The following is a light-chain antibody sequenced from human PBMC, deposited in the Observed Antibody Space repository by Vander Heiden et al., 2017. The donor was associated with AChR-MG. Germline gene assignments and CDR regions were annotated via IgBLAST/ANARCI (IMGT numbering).Light chain of an antibody. CDR3: QQYGSSPPIT. J-gene: IGKJ4*01. V-gene: IGKV3-20*01. CDR1: QSVSRSY. CDR2: DAS. Sequence: EIVLTQSPGTLSLSPGERATLSCRASQSVSRSYLAWYKQKPGQAPRLLIYDASSRATGIPDRFSGSGYGTDFTLTISRREPEDFAVYYCQQYGSSPPITFGGGTRVEIK.